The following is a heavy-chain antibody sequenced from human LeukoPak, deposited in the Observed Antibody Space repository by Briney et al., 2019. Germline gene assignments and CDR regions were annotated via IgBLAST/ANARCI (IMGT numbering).Heavy chain of an antibody. CDR1: GFTYSIYS. V-gene: IGHV3-7*01. D-gene: IGHD3-22*01. CDR2: IKQDGSEK. CDR3: ARDSNGYYLGYFDF. Sequence: GGPLRLSCAASGFTYSIYSMSWVRQAPDKGLEWVADIKQDGSEKYYVDSVKGRFTISRDNAKNSLYLQMNSLRAEDTALYYCARDSNGYYLGYFDFWGQGTLVTVSS. J-gene: IGHJ4*02.